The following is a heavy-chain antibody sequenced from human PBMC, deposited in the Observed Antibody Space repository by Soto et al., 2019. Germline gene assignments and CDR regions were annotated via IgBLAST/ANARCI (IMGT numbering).Heavy chain of an antibody. D-gene: IGHD6-19*01. CDR3: ARDAAVPGESDRFDY. J-gene: IGHJ4*02. CDR1: GDSVTGNGW. CDR2: AYHNGLT. Sequence: SETLSLTCTVSGDSVTGNGWWSWVREPPGKGLEWIGEAYHNGLTDYNPSLKSRVTMSVDTTKNEFSLKLTSLTAADTAIYYCARDAAVPGESDRFDYWGQGTLVTVSS. V-gene: IGHV4-4*02.